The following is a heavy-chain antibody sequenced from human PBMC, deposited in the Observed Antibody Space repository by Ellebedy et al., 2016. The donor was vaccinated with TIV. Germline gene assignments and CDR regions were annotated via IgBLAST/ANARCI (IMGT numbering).Heavy chain of an antibody. V-gene: IGHV3-7*03. CDR1: GFTFRGYW. CDR3: ARAGGRHSTGSGFY. CDR2: IKADGSEA. D-gene: IGHD2-2*01. J-gene: IGHJ4*02. Sequence: GESLKIPCAASGFTFRGYWMSWVRQAPGQGLEWVANIKADGSEAYYVDSVKGRFTISRDNAKNSLYLQMSNLRAEDTAVFYWARAGGRHSTGSGFYWGQGTRVTVST.